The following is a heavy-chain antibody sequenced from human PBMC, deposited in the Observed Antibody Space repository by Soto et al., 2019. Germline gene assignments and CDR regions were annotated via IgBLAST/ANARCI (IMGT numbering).Heavy chain of an antibody. Sequence: DVQLVESGGGLVQPGGSLRLSCAASGFTFRSYNMNWVRQAPGKGLDWISYISSSSSTIYYADSVKGRFTISRDNAKNSLYLQMNSLTDDDTAMYYCARGGTIAVTTIGDYWGQGTLVTVSS. CDR2: ISSSSSTI. CDR3: ARGGTIAVTTIGDY. V-gene: IGHV3-48*02. D-gene: IGHD5-12*01. CDR1: GFTFRSYN. J-gene: IGHJ4*01.